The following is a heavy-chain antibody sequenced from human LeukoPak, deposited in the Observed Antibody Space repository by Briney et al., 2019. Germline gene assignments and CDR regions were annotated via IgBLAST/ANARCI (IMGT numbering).Heavy chain of an antibody. Sequence: ASVKVSCKASGGTFSSYTISWVRQAPGQRREWMGRIIPILGIANYAQKFQGRVTITADKSTSTAYMELSSLRSEDTAVYYCARLGYCSSTSCDYWGQGTLVTVSS. J-gene: IGHJ4*02. CDR2: IIPILGIA. D-gene: IGHD2-2*01. CDR1: GGTFSSYT. CDR3: ARLGYCSSTSCDY. V-gene: IGHV1-69*02.